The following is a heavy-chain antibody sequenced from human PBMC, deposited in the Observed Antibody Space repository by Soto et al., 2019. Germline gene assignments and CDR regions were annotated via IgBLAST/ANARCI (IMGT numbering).Heavy chain of an antibody. Sequence: QEQLVQSGAEVKKPGASVKVSCKASGYTFTGYYMHWVRQAPGQGLEWMGWINPNSGGTNYAQKFQGWVTMTRDTSISTAYMELSRLRSDDTAVYYCARVYSGSVSPWEGYYFDYWGQGTLVTVSS. V-gene: IGHV1-2*04. CDR2: INPNSGGT. CDR1: GYTFTGYY. CDR3: ARVYSGSVSPWEGYYFDY. J-gene: IGHJ4*02. D-gene: IGHD5-12*01.